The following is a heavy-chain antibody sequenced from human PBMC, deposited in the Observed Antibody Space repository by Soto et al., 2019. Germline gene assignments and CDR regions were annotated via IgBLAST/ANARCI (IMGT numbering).Heavy chain of an antibody. Sequence: EVQLLESGGELVQPGGSLRLSCAASGFTFSDFAMSWVRQAPGKGLEWVASIIGSGGSTYYADSVKGRFTISRDNPKHTLYLQMNSLRAEDTAIYYCANGRRFLEWLNWFDLWGQGTLVTVSA. CDR3: ANGRRFLEWLNWFDL. J-gene: IGHJ5*02. D-gene: IGHD3-3*01. CDR1: GFTFSDFA. V-gene: IGHV3-23*01. CDR2: IIGSGGST.